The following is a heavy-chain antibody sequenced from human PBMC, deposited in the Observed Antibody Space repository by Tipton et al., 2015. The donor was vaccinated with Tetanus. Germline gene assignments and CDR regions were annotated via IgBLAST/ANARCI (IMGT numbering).Heavy chain of an antibody. Sequence: QLVQSGGEVKKPGESLKISCKGSGYIFNNYWIGWVRQTPGKGLEWMGIIYPGDPDTRYSPSFQGQVTISVDKSINTAYLQWSSLKAADTSMFYCARAHCTDGVCNFDFWGQGALVTVAS. V-gene: IGHV5-51*01. J-gene: IGHJ4*02. CDR3: ARAHCTDGVCNFDF. D-gene: IGHD2-8*01. CDR2: IYPGDPDT. CDR1: GYIFNNYW.